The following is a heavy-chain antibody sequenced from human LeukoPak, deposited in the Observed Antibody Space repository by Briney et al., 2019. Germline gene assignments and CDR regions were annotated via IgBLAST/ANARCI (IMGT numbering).Heavy chain of an antibody. V-gene: IGHV1-2*02. CDR3: ARDLSYYGSGSYLVDY. CDR2: INPNSGGT. J-gene: IGHJ6*02. D-gene: IGHD3-10*01. Sequence: ASVKVSCKASGYTFTGYYMHWVRQAPGQGLEWMGWINPNSGGTNYAQKFQGRVIMTRDTSISTAYMELSRLRSDDTAVYYCARDLSYYGSGSYLVDYWGQGTTVTVSS. CDR1: GYTFTGYY.